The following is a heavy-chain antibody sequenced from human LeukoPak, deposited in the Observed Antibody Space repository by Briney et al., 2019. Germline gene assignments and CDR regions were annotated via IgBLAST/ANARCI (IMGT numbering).Heavy chain of an antibody. Sequence: ASAKVSCKASGYTFTSYDINWVRQATGQGLEWMGWMNPNSGNTGYAQKFQGRVTMTRNTSISTAYMELSSLRSEDTAVYYCARGDREGYGMDVWGQGTTVTVSS. V-gene: IGHV1-8*01. J-gene: IGHJ6*02. CDR1: GYTFTSYD. CDR2: MNPNSGNT. D-gene: IGHD3-22*01. CDR3: ARGDREGYGMDV.